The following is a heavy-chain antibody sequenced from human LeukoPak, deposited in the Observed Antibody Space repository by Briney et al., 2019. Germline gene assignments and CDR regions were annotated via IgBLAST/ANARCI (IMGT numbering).Heavy chain of an antibody. CDR2: IYSGGST. D-gene: IGHD2-15*01. CDR1: GFTVSRNY. V-gene: IGHV3-66*01. J-gene: IGHJ4*02. Sequence: PGGSLPVSCAASGFTVSRNYMSWVRQAPGKGLEWVSVIYSGGSTYYADSVKGRFTISRDNSKNTLYLQMNSLRAEDTAVYYCARSRGYCSGGSCYPFDYWGQGSLLAVPS. CDR3: ARSRGYCSGGSCYPFDY.